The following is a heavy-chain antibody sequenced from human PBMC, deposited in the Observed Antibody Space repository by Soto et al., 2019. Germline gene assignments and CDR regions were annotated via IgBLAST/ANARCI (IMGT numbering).Heavy chain of an antibody. D-gene: IGHD3-22*01. J-gene: IGHJ4*02. V-gene: IGHV3-30-3*01. CDR2: ISYDGSNK. CDR3: ARDYYDSSGYFAPLDY. Sequence: HPWGSLRLSCAASGFTFISYAMRFFRHAPFKWLEWVAVISYDGSNKYYADSVKGRFTISRDNSKNTLYLQMNSLRAEDTAVYYCARDYYDSSGYFAPLDYWGQGTLVTVSS. CDR1: GFTFISYA.